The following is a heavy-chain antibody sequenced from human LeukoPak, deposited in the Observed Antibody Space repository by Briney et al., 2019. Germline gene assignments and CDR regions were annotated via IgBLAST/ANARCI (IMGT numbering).Heavy chain of an antibody. CDR3: ARGGYCSTDSCYAYDAFDI. D-gene: IGHD2-2*01. CDR2: MYYSGST. CDR1: GDSLSTYY. J-gene: IGHJ3*02. V-gene: IGHV4-59*01. Sequence: PSETPSLTCTVSGDSLSTYYWSWIRQAPGKGLEWIGYMYYSGSTNYSPSLKSRVTISVDTSKNHFSLKLSSVTAADTAVYYCARGGYCSTDSCYAYDAFDIWGQGTMVTVSS.